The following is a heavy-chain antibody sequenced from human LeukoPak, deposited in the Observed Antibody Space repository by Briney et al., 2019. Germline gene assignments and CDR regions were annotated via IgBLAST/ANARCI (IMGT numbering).Heavy chain of an antibody. V-gene: IGHV1-18*01. D-gene: IGHD3-9*01. CDR1: GYTFTSYG. CDR3: ARVEDLYYDILTGYHGPNWFDP. CDR2: ISAYNGNT. Sequence: ASVKVSCKASGYTFTSYGISWVRQAPGQGLEWMGWISAYNGNTNYAQKLQGRVTMTTDTSTSTAYMELRSLRSDDTAVYYCARVEDLYYDILTGYHGPNWFDPWGQGTLVTVSS. J-gene: IGHJ5*02.